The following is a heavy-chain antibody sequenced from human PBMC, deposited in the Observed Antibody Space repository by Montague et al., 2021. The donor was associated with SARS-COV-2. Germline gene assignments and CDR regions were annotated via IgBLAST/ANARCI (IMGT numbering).Heavy chain of an antibody. J-gene: IGHJ6*02. CDR2: ISYDGSNK. Sequence: SLRLSCAASGFTFSSYAMHWVRQAPGKGLEWVAVISYDGSNKYYADSVKGRFTISRGNSKNTLYLQMNSLRAEDTAVYYCARDSLRVEPTITMIVGVLGRGRDVWGQGTTGIVS. CDR3: ARDSLRVEPTITMIVGVLGRGRDV. CDR1: GFTFSSYA. V-gene: IGHV3-30-3*01. D-gene: IGHD3-22*01.